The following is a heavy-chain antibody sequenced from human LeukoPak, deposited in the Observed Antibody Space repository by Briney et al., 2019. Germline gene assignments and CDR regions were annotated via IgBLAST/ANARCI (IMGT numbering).Heavy chain of an antibody. CDR3: ARNQRRLDY. CDR1: GFTFSTYW. CDR2: IKQDGSEK. Sequence: GGSLRLSCAASGFTFSTYWMSWVRQAPGKGLELVANIKQDGSEKYYVDSVRGRFTISRDNAKNSLYLQVNSLRAEDTAVYYCARNQRRLDYWGQGTLVTVSS. J-gene: IGHJ4*02. D-gene: IGHD1-14*01. V-gene: IGHV3-7*01.